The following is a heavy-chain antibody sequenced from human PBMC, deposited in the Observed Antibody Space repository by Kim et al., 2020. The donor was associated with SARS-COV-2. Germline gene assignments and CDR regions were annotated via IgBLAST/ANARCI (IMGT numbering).Heavy chain of an antibody. Sequence: SETLSLTCSVSGASVKSETYCWSWIRQPPGKGLEWLGDICDSGSIMYSPSLRSRVTMSLDTSKNQFTLKVTSVTTADTAKYFCARDRRSVFDHWGQGSLV. V-gene: IGHV4-61*01. CDR2: ICDSGSI. J-gene: IGHJ5*02. CDR3: ARDRRSVFDH. CDR1: GASVKSETYC.